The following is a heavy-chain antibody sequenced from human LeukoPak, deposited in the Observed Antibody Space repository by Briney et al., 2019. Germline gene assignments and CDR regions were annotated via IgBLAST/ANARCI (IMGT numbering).Heavy chain of an antibody. J-gene: IGHJ4*02. Sequence: GGSLRLSCAASGFTFSSYWMSWVRQAPGKGLEWVANIKQDGSEKYYVDSVKGRFTISRDNSKNTLYLQMNSLRAEDTAVYYCAKPGGYYCSSTSCSLDYWGQGTLVTVSS. CDR3: AKPGGYYCSSTSCSLDY. CDR2: IKQDGSEK. V-gene: IGHV3-7*03. CDR1: GFTFSSYW. D-gene: IGHD2-2*01.